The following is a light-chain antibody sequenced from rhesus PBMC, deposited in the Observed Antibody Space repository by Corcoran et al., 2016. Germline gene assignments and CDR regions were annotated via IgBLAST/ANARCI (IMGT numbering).Light chain of an antibody. CDR2: EVI. J-gene: IGLJ1*01. CDR1: SSDIGGSNR. Sequence: QAAPTQSPSVSGSPGQSVTISCTGTSSDIGGSNRVSWYQLHPGKAPKVMIYEVIKRPSGVSDRFSGSKSGNTASLTISGLQAEDEADYFCSSYATFNTFIFGSGTRLPVL. V-gene: IGLV2-13*03. CDR3: SSYATFNTFI.